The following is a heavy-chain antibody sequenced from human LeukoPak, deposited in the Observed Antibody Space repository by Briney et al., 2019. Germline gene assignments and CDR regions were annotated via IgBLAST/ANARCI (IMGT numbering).Heavy chain of an antibody. V-gene: IGHV3-48*03. CDR3: ARAPSSSSWPDAFDI. J-gene: IGHJ3*02. Sequence: GGSLRLSCAASGFTFSSYEMNWVRQAPGKGLEWVSYISSSGSTIYYADSVKGRFTISRDNAKNSLYLQMNSLRAEDTAVYYCARAPSSSSWPDAFDIWGQGTMVTVSS. D-gene: IGHD6-13*01. CDR1: GFTFSSYE. CDR2: ISSSGSTI.